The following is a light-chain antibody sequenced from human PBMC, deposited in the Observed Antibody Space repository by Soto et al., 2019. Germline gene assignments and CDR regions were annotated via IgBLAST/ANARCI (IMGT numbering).Light chain of an antibody. CDR2: GAS. V-gene: IGKV3-15*01. J-gene: IGKJ1*01. CDR3: QEYNTWPWT. CDR1: QSVNSN. Sequence: ETVMTQSPATLSVSPGERATRSCSASQSVNSNLAWYQQKLGQAPRVLIYGASTRATGIPDRFSGSGSGTEFILTISSLQSEEFAVYYCQEYNTWPWTFRQGTKVEI.